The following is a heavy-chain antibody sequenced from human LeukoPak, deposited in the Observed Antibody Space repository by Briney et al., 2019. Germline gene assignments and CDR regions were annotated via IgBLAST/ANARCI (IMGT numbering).Heavy chain of an antibody. CDR2: INWNGGST. CDR3: ARGVYSNADYFDY. D-gene: IGHD4-11*01. Sequence: GGSLRLSCAVSGFTFDDYGMSWVRQAPGKGLEWVAGINWNGGSTAYADSVKGRFTISRDNAKNSLYLQMNSLRVEDTDSYHCARGVYSNADYFDYWGQGTLVTVSS. J-gene: IGHJ4*02. V-gene: IGHV3-20*01. CDR1: GFTFDDYG.